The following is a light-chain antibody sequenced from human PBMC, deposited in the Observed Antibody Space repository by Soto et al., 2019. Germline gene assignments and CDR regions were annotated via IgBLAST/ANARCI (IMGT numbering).Light chain of an antibody. CDR3: CSYAGTYTWV. CDR1: SSDVGGYNS. V-gene: IGLV2-11*01. J-gene: IGLJ3*02. Sequence: QSALIQPRSVSGSPGQSVTISCTGTSSDVGGYNSVSWYQQYPGKAPKLMIYDVSKRPSGVPDRFSGSKSGNAASLTISGLQAEDEADYYCCSYAGTYTWVFGGGTKVTVL. CDR2: DVS.